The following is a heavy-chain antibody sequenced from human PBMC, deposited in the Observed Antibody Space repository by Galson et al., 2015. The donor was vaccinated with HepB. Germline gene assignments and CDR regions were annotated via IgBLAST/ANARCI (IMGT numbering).Heavy chain of an antibody. J-gene: IGHJ2*01. CDR2: IIPSSGTT. D-gene: IGHD6-13*01. CDR3: ARARALDQQLAHWYFDL. CDR1: GGAFSNYG. Sequence: QSGAEVKKPGSSVKVSCKASGGAFSNYGIIWLRQAPGQGLECMGGIIPSSGTTNYAQKFQGRVAVTADESSSTAYMELDSLRSEDTAVYYCARARALDQQLAHWYFDLWGRGSLVTVSS. V-gene: IGHV1-69*01.